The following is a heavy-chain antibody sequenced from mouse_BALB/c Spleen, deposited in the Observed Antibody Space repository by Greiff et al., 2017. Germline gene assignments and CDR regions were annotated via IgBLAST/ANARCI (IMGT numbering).Heavy chain of an antibody. CDR3: ASGSRTTPY. CDR1: GFNINDTY. J-gene: IGHJ3*01. D-gene: IGHD2-12*01. Sequence: VQLQQPGAELVKPGASVKLSCTASGFNINDTYMHWVKQRPEQGLEWIGRIDPANGNTKYDPKFQGKATITADTSSNTAYLQLSSLTSEDTAVYYGASGSRTTPYWGQGTLVTVAA. CDR2: IDPANGNT. V-gene: IGHV14-3*02.